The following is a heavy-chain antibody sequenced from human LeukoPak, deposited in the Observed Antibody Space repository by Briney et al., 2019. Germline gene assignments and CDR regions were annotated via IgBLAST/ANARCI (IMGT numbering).Heavy chain of an antibody. Sequence: ASVKVSCKASGYRFTGYYIHWARQAPGQGLEWMGWINPNSGGTNYAQKFQGRVTMTRDTSISTAYMELSRLRSDDTAVYYCARDGGEIQLWYSWGQGTLVTVSS. V-gene: IGHV1-2*02. CDR2: INPNSGGT. CDR1: GYRFTGYY. CDR3: ARDGGEIQLWYS. D-gene: IGHD5-18*01. J-gene: IGHJ4*02.